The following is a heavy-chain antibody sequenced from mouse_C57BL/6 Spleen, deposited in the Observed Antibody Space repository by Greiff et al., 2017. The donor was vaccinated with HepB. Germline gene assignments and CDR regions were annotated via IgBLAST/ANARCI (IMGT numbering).Heavy chain of an antibody. D-gene: IGHD2-3*01. J-gene: IGHJ3*01. Sequence: VKLMESGPGLVQPSQSLSITCTVSGFSLTSYGVHWVRQSPGKGLEWLGVIWSGGSTDYNAAFISRLSLSKDNSKSQVFFKMNSLQADDTAIYYCAPLDGYYGVFPYWGQGTLVTVSA. CDR1: GFSLTSYG. V-gene: IGHV2-2*01. CDR3: APLDGYYGVFPY. CDR2: IWSGGST.